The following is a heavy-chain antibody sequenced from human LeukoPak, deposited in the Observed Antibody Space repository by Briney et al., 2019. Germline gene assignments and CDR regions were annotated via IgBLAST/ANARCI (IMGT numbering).Heavy chain of an antibody. CDR2: IYYSGST. V-gene: IGHV4-30-4*08. J-gene: IGHJ4*02. CDR3: ARVPLYCGGDCLYFDY. D-gene: IGHD2-21*01. Sequence: PSETLSLTCTVSGGSISSGDYYWSWIRQPPGQGLEWFGYIYYSGSTYYNPSLKSRVTISVDTSKNQFSLKLSSVTAADTAVYYCARVPLYCGGDCLYFDYWGQGTLVTVSS. CDR1: GGSISSGDYY.